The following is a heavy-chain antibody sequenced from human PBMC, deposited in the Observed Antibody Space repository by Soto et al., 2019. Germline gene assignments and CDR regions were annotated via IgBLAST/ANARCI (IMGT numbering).Heavy chain of an antibody. D-gene: IGHD3-9*01. CDR1: GLSVSSNY. Sequence: GGSLRLSCAVSGLSVSSNYMSWARQAPGKGLEWVSYISSSGSTIYYADSVKGRFTISRDNAKNSLYLQMNSLRAEDTAVYYCARDRSDILTGYYDWFDPWGQGTLVTVSS. CDR2: ISSSGSTI. CDR3: ARDRSDILTGYYDWFDP. J-gene: IGHJ5*02. V-gene: IGHV3-11*01.